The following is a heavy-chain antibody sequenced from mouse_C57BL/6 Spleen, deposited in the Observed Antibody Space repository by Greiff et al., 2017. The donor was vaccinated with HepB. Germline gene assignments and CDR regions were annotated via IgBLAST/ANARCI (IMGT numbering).Heavy chain of an antibody. CDR2: INPSSGYT. Sequence: VKLQESGAELARPGASVKMSCKASGYTFTSYTMHWVKQRPGQGLEWIGYINPSSGYTKYNQKFKEKATLTADKSSSTAYMQLSSLTSEDSAVYYCARGGHDYDGFAYWGQGTLVTVSA. CDR3: ARGGHDYDGFAY. D-gene: IGHD2-4*01. J-gene: IGHJ3*01. CDR1: GYTFTSYT. V-gene: IGHV1-4*01.